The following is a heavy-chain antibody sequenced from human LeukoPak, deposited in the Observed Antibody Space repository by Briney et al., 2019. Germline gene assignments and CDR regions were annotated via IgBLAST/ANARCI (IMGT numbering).Heavy chain of an antibody. CDR3: ATVGVVVPAARVRWWFDP. Sequence: ASVKVSCKVSGYSVTELSMHWVRQAPGKGLEWMGGFDPEDGETIYAQKFQGRVTMTEDTSTDTAYMELSSLRSEDTAVYYCATVGVVVPAARVRWWFDPWGQGTLVTVSS. J-gene: IGHJ5*02. V-gene: IGHV1-24*01. CDR2: FDPEDGET. D-gene: IGHD2-2*01. CDR1: GYSVTELS.